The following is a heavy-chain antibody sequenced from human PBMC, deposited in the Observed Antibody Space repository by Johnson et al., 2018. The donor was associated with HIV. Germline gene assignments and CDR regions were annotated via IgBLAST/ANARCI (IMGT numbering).Heavy chain of an antibody. CDR3: AEEGQVAKVGAFDI. D-gene: IGHD1-26*01. J-gene: IGHJ3*02. CDR2: ITGGGGGT. Sequence: VQLVESGGGLVQPGGSLRLSCAASGFTFSSYAMRWVRQAPGKGLEWVSVITGGGGGTYYADSVKGRFTISRDNAKNSLYLQMNSLRAEDTALYYCAEEGQVAKVGAFDIWGQGTMVTVSS. V-gene: IGHV3-23*04. CDR1: GFTFSSYA.